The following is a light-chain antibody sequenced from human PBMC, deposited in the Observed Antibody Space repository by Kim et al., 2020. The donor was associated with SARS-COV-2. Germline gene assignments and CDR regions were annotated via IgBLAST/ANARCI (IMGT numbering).Light chain of an antibody. CDR2: DVS. Sequence: QSITISGTGTSSEVGGYNYVSWYQQHPGKAPKRMIYDVSNRPSGVSNRFSGSKSGNTASLTISGLQAEDEADYYCSSYTSSSTWVFGGGTQLTVL. J-gene: IGLJ3*02. V-gene: IGLV2-14*03. CDR3: SSYTSSSTWV. CDR1: SSEVGGYNY.